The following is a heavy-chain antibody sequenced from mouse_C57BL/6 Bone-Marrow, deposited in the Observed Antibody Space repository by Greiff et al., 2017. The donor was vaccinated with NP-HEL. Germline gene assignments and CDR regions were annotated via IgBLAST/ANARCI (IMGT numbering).Heavy chain of an antibody. D-gene: IGHD1-1*01. CDR3: ALLLWYFDV. V-gene: IGHV1-50*01. CDR2: IDPSDSYT. Sequence: QVQLQQPGAELVKPGASVKLSCKASGYTFTSYWMQWVKQRPGQGLEWIGEIDPSDSYTNYNQKFKGKATLTVDTSSSTAYMQLSSLTSEDSAVYYCALLLWYFDVWGTGTTVTVSS. CDR1: GYTFTSYW. J-gene: IGHJ1*03.